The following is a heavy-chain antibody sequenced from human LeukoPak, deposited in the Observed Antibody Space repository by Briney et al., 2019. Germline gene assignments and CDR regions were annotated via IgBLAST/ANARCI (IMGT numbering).Heavy chain of an antibody. CDR1: GFTFDDYT. V-gene: IGHV3-43*01. Sequence: GGSLRLSCAASGFTFDDYTMHWVRQAPGKGLEWVSLISWDGGSTYYADSVKGRFTISRDNSKNSLYLQMNSLRTEDTALYYCARGDSSGYPEYWGQGTLVTVSS. D-gene: IGHD3-22*01. J-gene: IGHJ4*02. CDR2: ISWDGGST. CDR3: ARGDSSGYPEY.